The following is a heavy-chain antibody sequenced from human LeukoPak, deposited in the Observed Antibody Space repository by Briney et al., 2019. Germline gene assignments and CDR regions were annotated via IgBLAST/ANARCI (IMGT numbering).Heavy chain of an antibody. CDR3: ASLFSQAVAATD. Sequence: ASVKVSCKASGYTFTGYYMHWVRQAPGQGLEWMGWINPNSGGTNYAQKFQGRVTMTRDMSISTAYMELSRLRSDDTAAYYCASLFSQAVAATDWGQGTLVTVSS. V-gene: IGHV1-2*02. J-gene: IGHJ4*02. CDR1: GYTFTGYY. D-gene: IGHD6-19*01. CDR2: INPNSGGT.